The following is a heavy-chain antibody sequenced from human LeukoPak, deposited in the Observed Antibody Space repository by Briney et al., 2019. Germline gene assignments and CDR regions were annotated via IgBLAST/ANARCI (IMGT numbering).Heavy chain of an antibody. Sequence: GGSLRLSCAASGFTFSSYSMNWVRQGPGKGLEWVSYISSSSSYIYYADSVKGRFTISRDNAKNSLYLQMNSLRAEDTAVYYCARDAGIAARGFGYWGQGTLVTVSS. CDR2: ISSSSSYI. D-gene: IGHD6-6*01. CDR3: ARDAGIAARGFGY. J-gene: IGHJ4*02. V-gene: IGHV3-21*01. CDR1: GFTFSSYS.